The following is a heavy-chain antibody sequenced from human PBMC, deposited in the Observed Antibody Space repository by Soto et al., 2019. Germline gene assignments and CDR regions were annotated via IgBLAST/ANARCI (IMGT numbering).Heavy chain of an antibody. CDR1: GFTFSTYW. V-gene: IGHV3-7*04. CDR2: IKPDGGEK. D-gene: IGHD3-22*01. CDR3: ARGDFYDSSGPFSDAFDI. J-gene: IGHJ3*02. Sequence: VGSLRLSCAASGFTFSTYWMSWVRQAPGKGLQWVANIKPDGGEKWYVDSVRGRFTISRDNVKNSLYLQMNNVRAEDTAVYYCARGDFYDSSGPFSDAFDIWGQGTMVTVSS.